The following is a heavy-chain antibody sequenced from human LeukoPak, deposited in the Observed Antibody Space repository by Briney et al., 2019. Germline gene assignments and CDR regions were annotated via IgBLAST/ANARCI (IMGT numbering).Heavy chain of an antibody. V-gene: IGHV1-69*04. CDR2: IIPNLGTA. CDR3: ARGWSSELWLAYFDY. J-gene: IGHJ4*02. D-gene: IGHD5-18*01. CDR1: GGTFSSNE. Sequence: ASVKVSCKASGGTFSSNEISWVRQAPGQGLGWMGRIIPNLGTANYAQSFQGRVTITADKSTSTAYMELSSLRSEDTAVYFCARGWSSELWLAYFDYWGQGTLVTVSS.